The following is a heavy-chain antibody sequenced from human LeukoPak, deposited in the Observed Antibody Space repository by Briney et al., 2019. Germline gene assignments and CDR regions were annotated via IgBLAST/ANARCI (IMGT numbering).Heavy chain of an antibody. CDR1: GFSVSDYW. Sequence: PGGSLRLSCAASGFSVSDYWMTWVRQAPGKGLEWVANIKQDGSEKTYVDSVKGRFTISRDNAKNSLYLQMNSLRVEDTAMYYCVRDGGTDWYDPWGQETLVTVFS. V-gene: IGHV3-7*01. CDR3: VRDGGTDWYDP. CDR2: IKQDGSEK. J-gene: IGHJ5*02. D-gene: IGHD3-16*01.